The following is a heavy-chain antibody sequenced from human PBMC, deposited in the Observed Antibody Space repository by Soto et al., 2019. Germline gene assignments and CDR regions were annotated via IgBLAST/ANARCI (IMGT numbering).Heavy chain of an antibody. J-gene: IGHJ4*02. Sequence: GASVKVSCKASGGTFSSYAISWVRQAPGQGLEWMGGIIPIFGTANYAQKFQGRVTMTADASTSTAYMELRSLRSDDTAVYYCARGPVVPAASLMDYWGQGTLVTVSS. V-gene: IGHV1-69*13. CDR3: ARGPVVPAASLMDY. D-gene: IGHD2-2*01. CDR1: GGTFSSYA. CDR2: IIPIFGTA.